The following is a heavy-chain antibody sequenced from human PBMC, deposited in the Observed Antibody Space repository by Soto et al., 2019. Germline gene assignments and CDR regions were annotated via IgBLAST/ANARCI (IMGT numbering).Heavy chain of an antibody. CDR1: GFTFASYA. CDR2: IRGSGGST. J-gene: IGHJ4*02. V-gene: IGHV3-23*01. CDR3: AKDRGYFYGPGSSIYYFDY. Sequence: EVQLLESGGGLVQPGGSLRLSCAASGFTFASYAMNWVRQAPGKGLEWVSGIRGSGGSTYYADPAKGRFTISRDNSKNTLYLQMNSLRAEATAVYYCAKDRGYFYGPGSSIYYFDYWGQGTLVTVSS. D-gene: IGHD3-10*01.